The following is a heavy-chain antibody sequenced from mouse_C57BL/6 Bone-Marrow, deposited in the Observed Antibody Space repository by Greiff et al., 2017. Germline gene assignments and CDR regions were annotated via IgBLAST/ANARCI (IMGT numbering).Heavy chain of an antibody. J-gene: IGHJ4*01. Sequence: QVQLKQPGAELVRPGSSVKLSCKASGYTFTSYWMHWVKQRPIQGLEWIGNIDPSDSETHYNQKFKDKATLTVDKSSSTAYMQLSSLTSEDSAVYYCARAMITTNYYAMDYWGQGTSVTVSS. V-gene: IGHV1-52*01. CDR1: GYTFTSYW. D-gene: IGHD2-4*01. CDR3: ARAMITTNYYAMDY. CDR2: IDPSDSET.